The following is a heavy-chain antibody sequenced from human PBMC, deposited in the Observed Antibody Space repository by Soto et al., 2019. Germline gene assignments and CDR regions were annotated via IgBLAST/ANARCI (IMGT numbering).Heavy chain of an antibody. V-gene: IGHV5-51*01. J-gene: IGHJ6*03. CDR3: ARGGGVDNSWPYYYYYYMDV. CDR2: IYPGDSDT. Sequence: GESLKISCKGSGYSFTSYWIGWVRQMPGKGLDWMGIIYPGDSDTRYSPSFQGQVTISADKSIATAYLQWSSLKASDTAMYYCARGGGVDNSWPYYYYYYMDVWGKGTTVTVSS. D-gene: IGHD6-13*01. CDR1: GYSFTSYW.